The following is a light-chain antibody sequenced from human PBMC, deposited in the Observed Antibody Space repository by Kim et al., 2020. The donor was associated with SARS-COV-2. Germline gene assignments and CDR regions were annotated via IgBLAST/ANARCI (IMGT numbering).Light chain of an antibody. CDR3: QQSYSSPTWT. Sequence: SVGDRVTITRRASQSISRYLNWYQQKPGKAPKLLIYAASSLQSEVPSRFSGSGSGPDFTLTIRSLQPEDFATYYCQQSYSSPTWTFGQGTKVDIK. CDR2: AAS. J-gene: IGKJ1*01. V-gene: IGKV1-39*01. CDR1: QSISRY.